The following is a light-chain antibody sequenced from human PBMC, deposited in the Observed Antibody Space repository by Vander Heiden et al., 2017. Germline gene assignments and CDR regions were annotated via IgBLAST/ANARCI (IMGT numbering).Light chain of an antibody. V-gene: IGLV8-61*01. CDR1: SGPVSTRYY. CDR3: VLYMGSGIWV. J-gene: IGLJ3*02. Sequence: QTVVTQEPSFSVSPGGPVTLTCGLTSGPVSTRYYPSWYQQTPGHAPRTLIYSTNTLSSGVPDRFSGSIRGNKAALTIAGAQADDGSDYYCVLYMGSGIWVFGGGTKLTVL. CDR2: STN.